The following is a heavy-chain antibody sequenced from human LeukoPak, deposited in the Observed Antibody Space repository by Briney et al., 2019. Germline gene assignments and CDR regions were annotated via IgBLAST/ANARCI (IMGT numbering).Heavy chain of an antibody. V-gene: IGHV4-34*01. CDR2: INHRGST. D-gene: IGHD1-26*01. J-gene: IGHJ4*02. CDR3: ARGHSGSYFDY. Sequence: SETLSLTCAVYGGSFSGYYWSWIRQPPGKGLEWIGEINHRGSTNYNPSLKSRVTISVDTSKNQFSLKLSSVTAADTAVYYCARGHSGSYFDYWGQGTLVTVSS. CDR1: GGSFSGYY.